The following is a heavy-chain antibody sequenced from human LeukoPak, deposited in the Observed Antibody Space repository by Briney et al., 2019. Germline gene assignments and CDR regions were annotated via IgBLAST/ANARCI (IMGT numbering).Heavy chain of an antibody. CDR2: INHSGST. CDR3: ARDRGYSYGPDAFDI. V-gene: IGHV4-34*01. Sequence: PSETLSLTCAVYGGSFSGYYWSWIRQPPGKGLEWIGEINHSGSTNYNPSLKSRVTISVDTSKNQFSLKLSSVTAADTAVYYCARDRGYSYGPDAFDIWGQGTMVTVSS. D-gene: IGHD5-18*01. CDR1: GGSFSGYY. J-gene: IGHJ3*02.